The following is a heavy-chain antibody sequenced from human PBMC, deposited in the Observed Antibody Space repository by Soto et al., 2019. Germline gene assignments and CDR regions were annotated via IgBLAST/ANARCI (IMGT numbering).Heavy chain of an antibody. V-gene: IGHV5-51*01. D-gene: IGHD3-3*01. Sequence: GESLKISCKGSGYSFTSYWIGWVRQMPGKGLEWMGIIYPGDSDTRYSPSFQGQVTISADKSISTAYLQWSSLKASDTALYYCARLIEDGYYDFWRGPTSSSVWFDAWGQGTVVTVSS. CDR1: GYSFTSYW. CDR3: ARLIEDGYYDFWRGPTSSSVWFDA. CDR2: IYPGDSDT. J-gene: IGHJ5*02.